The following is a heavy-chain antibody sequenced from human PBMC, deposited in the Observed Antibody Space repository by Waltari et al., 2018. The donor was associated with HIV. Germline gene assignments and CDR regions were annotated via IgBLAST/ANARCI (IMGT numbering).Heavy chain of an antibody. CDR1: GFTFSSYS. Sequence: EVQLVESGGNLVQPGGSLRLSCAASGFTFSSYSMNWVRQAPGKGLEWVANINWNGGNTGYADSVKGRFIISRDNAKNFLYLQMNSLRAEDTALYHCARDVASSSGVRFDPWGQGTLVTVSS. V-gene: IGHV3-20*01. J-gene: IGHJ5*02. CDR3: ARDVASSSGVRFDP. CDR2: INWNGGNT. D-gene: IGHD6-6*01.